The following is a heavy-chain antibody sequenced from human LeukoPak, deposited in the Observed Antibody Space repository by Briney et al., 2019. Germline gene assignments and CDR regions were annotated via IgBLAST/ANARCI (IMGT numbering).Heavy chain of an antibody. CDR3: ATDLRWELTNDL. V-gene: IGHV3-15*01. Sequence: GGSLGLSCVVAGFTFTNVWMNWVRQAPGKGLEWVGRIISNADGGKTDYAAPVKGRFTISRDDSENTLYLQMNSLKPEDTAVYYCATDLRWELTNDLWGQGTLVTVSS. CDR1: GFTFTNVW. D-gene: IGHD1-26*01. J-gene: IGHJ5*02. CDR2: IISNADGGKT.